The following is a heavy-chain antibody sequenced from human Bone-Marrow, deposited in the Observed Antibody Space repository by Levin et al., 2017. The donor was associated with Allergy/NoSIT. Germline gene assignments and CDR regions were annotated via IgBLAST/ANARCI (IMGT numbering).Heavy chain of an antibody. J-gene: IGHJ6*02. CDR3: AREIAIVVPGSVYAMDV. Sequence: PWASVKVSCKASGYTFSDYYIHWVRQAPGQGLEWMGWIHSNYGDTQYERKFLDRVTLTRDPSMSTVYMELAGLTADDTAMYYCAREIAIVVPGSVYAMDVWGQGTTVIVSS. CDR1: GYTFSDYY. V-gene: IGHV1-2*02. D-gene: IGHD3-9*01. CDR2: IHSNYGDT.